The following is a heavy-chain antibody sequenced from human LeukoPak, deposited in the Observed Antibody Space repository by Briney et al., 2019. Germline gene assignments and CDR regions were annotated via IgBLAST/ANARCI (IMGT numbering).Heavy chain of an antibody. V-gene: IGHV4-38-2*02. CDR1: GYSISSGYY. CDR2: IYHSGST. J-gene: IGHJ3*02. CDR3: ARGVATWAFDI. Sequence: SETLSLTCTVSGYSISSGYYWGWIRQPPGKGLEWIGSIYHSGSTYYNPSLKSRVTISVDTSKNQFSLKLSSVTAADTAVYYCARGVATWAFDIWGQGTMVTVSS. D-gene: IGHD5-12*01.